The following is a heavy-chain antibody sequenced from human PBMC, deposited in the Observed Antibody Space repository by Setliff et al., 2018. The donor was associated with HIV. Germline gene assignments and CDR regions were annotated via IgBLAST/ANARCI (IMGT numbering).Heavy chain of an antibody. CDR1: GYIFSTYG. D-gene: IGHD3-16*01. V-gene: IGHV1-18*01. Sequence: ASVKVSCKASGYIFSTYGISWVRQAPGQGLEWMGWISASNGNTHYAQKVQGRVTMTTDTSANTAYMELRSLGSDDTAVYYCARDDGGYNYAEAFDVWGQGTMVTVSS. CDR2: ISASNGNT. J-gene: IGHJ3*01. CDR3: ARDDGGYNYAEAFDV.